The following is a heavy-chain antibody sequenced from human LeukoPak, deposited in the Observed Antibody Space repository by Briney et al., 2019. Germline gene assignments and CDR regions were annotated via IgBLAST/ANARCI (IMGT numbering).Heavy chain of an antibody. V-gene: IGHV4-30-4*01. D-gene: IGHD3-10*01. J-gene: IGHJ6*02. CDR3: AREGITMVRGGGMDV. CDR2: IYCSGST. Sequence: PSETLSLTCTVSGGSISSGDYYWSWIRQPPGKGLKWIGYIYCSGSTYYNPSLKSRVTISVDTSKNQFSLKLSSVTAADTAVYYCAREGITMVRGGGMDVWGQGTTVTVSS. CDR1: GGSISSGDYY.